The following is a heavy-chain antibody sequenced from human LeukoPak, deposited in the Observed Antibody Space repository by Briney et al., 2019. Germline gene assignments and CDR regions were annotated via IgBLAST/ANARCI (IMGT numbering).Heavy chain of an antibody. D-gene: IGHD3-9*01. Sequence: GGSLRLSCAASGFTFSSYAMSWVRRAPGKGLEWVSAISGSGGSTYYADSVKGRFTISRDNSKNTLYLQMSSLRAEDTAVYYCVKGMEDYDILTGVLDVWGQGTTVTVSS. V-gene: IGHV3-23*01. CDR2: ISGSGGST. J-gene: IGHJ6*02. CDR3: VKGMEDYDILTGVLDV. CDR1: GFTFSSYA.